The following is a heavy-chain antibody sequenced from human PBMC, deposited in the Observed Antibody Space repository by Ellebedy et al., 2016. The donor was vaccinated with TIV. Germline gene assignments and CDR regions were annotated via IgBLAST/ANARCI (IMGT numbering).Heavy chain of an antibody. Sequence: GESLKIPCAASGFTVPSSYMSWVRQAPGKGLEWVPVIYSDDSAYYADSVKGRFSISRDNSKNTLYLHMNSLRAEDTAVYYCAKDGGRDCGGDCPFDYWGQGTLVTVSS. J-gene: IGHJ4*02. V-gene: IGHV3-53*01. CDR1: GFTVPSSY. CDR2: IYSDDSA. CDR3: AKDGGRDCGGDCPFDY. D-gene: IGHD2-21*02.